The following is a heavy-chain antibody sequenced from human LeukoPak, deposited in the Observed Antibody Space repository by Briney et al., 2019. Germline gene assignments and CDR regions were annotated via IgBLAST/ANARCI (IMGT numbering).Heavy chain of an antibody. CDR2: INPNSGGT. D-gene: IGHD5-18*01. CDR3: ARGGYSYGYYYYYYMDV. Sequence: ASVKVSCKASGYTFTGYYMHWVRQAPGQGLEWMGWINPNSGGTNYAQKFQGRVTMTRDTPISTAYMELSRLRSDDTAVYYCARGGYSYGYYYYYYMDVWGKGTTVTVSS. CDR1: GYTFTGYY. J-gene: IGHJ6*03. V-gene: IGHV1-2*02.